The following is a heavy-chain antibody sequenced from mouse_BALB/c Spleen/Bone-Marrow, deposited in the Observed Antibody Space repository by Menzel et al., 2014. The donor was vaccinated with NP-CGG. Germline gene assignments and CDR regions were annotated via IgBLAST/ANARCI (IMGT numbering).Heavy chain of an antibody. CDR2: ISYSGHT. CDR1: GYSITTDYA. V-gene: IGHV3-2*02. Sequence: DVKLVESGPGLVKPSQSLSLTCTVTGYSITTDYAWNWIRQFPGNKLEWMGCISYSGHTCFNPSLKSRISITRDTSKNQFFLQLNSGTTEDTGTYYCARGGGPYDGPAWFAYWGQGTLVTVSA. J-gene: IGHJ3*01. CDR3: ARGGGPYDGPAWFAY. D-gene: IGHD2-12*01.